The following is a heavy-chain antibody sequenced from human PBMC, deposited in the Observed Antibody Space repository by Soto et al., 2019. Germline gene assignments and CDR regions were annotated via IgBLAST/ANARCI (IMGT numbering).Heavy chain of an antibody. D-gene: IGHD6-13*01. Sequence: GSLRLSCAASGFTFSSYAMSWVRQAPGKGLEWVSAISGSGGSTYYADSVKGRFTISRDNSKNTLYLQMNSLRAEDTAVYYCAKDLTDWQQLVVGAFDIWGQGTMVTVS. CDR1: GFTFSSYA. CDR3: AKDLTDWQQLVVGAFDI. J-gene: IGHJ3*02. V-gene: IGHV3-23*01. CDR2: ISGSGGST.